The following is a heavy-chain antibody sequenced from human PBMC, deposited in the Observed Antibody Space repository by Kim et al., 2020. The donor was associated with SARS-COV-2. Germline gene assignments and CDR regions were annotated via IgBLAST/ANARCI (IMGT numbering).Heavy chain of an antibody. Sequence: GESLKISCQASGYMFSTYWIGWVRQMPGKGLEWMGIIYPGDSETRYSPSFQGHVTLSVDKSISTAFLQWSSLKPSDTAIYFCPRRLEGYYGMDIWGQGTAVTVSS. J-gene: IGHJ6*02. CDR3: PRRLEGYYGMDI. D-gene: IGHD3-3*01. V-gene: IGHV5-51*01. CDR1: GYMFSTYW. CDR2: IYPGDSET.